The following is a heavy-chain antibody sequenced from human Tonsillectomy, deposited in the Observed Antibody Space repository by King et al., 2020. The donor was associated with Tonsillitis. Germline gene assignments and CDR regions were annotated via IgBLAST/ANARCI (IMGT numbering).Heavy chain of an antibody. CDR3: ARDTEWGADWFDP. CDR1: GGSISSYY. J-gene: IGHJ5*02. V-gene: IGHV4-59*01. Sequence: VQLQESGPGLVKPSETLSLTCTVSGGSISSYYWSWIRQPPGKGLEWIGYIYYSGSTNYNPSLKSRVTISVDTSKIQFSLKLSSVTAADTAVYYCARDTEWGADWFDPWGQGTLVTVSS. D-gene: IGHD1-26*01. CDR2: IYYSGST.